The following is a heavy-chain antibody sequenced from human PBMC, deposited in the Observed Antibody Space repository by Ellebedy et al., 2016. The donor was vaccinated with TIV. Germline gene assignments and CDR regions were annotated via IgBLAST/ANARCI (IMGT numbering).Heavy chain of an antibody. V-gene: IGHV3-74*01. CDR2: INSDGSRT. CDR1: GFTFNSYS. J-gene: IGHJ4*02. CDR3: ARVPTLAAVGLDY. D-gene: IGHD6-25*01. Sequence: GESLKISCSASGFTFNSYSMNWVRQAPGKGLVWVSRINSDGSRTSYAESVKGRVTISRDNAKNSLYLQMNSLRAEYTAVYYCARVPTLAAVGLDYWGQGTLVTVSS.